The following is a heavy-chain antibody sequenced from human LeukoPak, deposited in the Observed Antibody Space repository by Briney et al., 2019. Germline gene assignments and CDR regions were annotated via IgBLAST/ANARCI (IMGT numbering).Heavy chain of an antibody. CDR2: ISGSGGST. Sequence: PGGSLRLSCAAAGFTFSIDAMSWVRQAPGKGQEWVSAISGSGGSTYYADSVKGRFTISRDNSKNTLYLHMNSLRAEDTAVYYCAKDPVVVAATHDYWGQGTLVTVSS. CDR3: AKDPVVVAATHDY. D-gene: IGHD2-15*01. V-gene: IGHV3-23*01. J-gene: IGHJ4*02. CDR1: GFTFSIDA.